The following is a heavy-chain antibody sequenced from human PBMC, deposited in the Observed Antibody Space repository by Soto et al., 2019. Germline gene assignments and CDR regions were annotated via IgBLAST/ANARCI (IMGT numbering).Heavy chain of an antibody. CDR1: GGTFSSHT. J-gene: IGHJ6*02. Sequence: QVQLVQSGAEVKEPGSSLKVSSKASGGTFSSHTISWVRLAPGQGLECMGRTIPILGITNYAQNFQGRLTLTADTSTRTASMELSSLRSEDTAVYYCAITTYDNKFYYYGMDVWGQGTTVTVSS. CDR2: TIPILGIT. D-gene: IGHD1-20*01. CDR3: AITTYDNKFYYYGMDV. V-gene: IGHV1-69*02.